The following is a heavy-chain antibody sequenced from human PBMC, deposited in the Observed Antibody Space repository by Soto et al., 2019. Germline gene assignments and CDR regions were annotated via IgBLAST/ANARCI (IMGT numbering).Heavy chain of an antibody. CDR3: ARGIAVAGTGRFDP. V-gene: IGHV3-74*01. Sequence: GGSLRLSCAASGFTISTYWMHWVRQAPGKGLVWVSRINSDESSTSYVDSVKGRFTISRDNAKNTLYLQMNSLRAEDTAVYCCARGIAVAGTGRFDPWGQGTLVTVSS. CDR1: GFTISTYW. J-gene: IGHJ5*02. D-gene: IGHD6-19*01. CDR2: INSDESST.